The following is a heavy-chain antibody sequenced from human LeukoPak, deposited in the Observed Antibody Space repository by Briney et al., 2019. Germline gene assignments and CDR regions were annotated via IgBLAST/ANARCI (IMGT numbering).Heavy chain of an antibody. V-gene: IGHV3-30*01. Sequence: GGSLRLSCAASGFTFSSYAMHWVRQAPGKGLEWVALISYDGTNKFYEDSVKGRFTISRDNSKNTLFLQVNSLRAEDTAVYYCARDLTGWGESNGYSDYWGQGTLVTVSS. CDR2: ISYDGTNK. D-gene: IGHD3-22*01. CDR1: GFTFSSYA. CDR3: ARDLTGWGESNGYSDY. J-gene: IGHJ4*02.